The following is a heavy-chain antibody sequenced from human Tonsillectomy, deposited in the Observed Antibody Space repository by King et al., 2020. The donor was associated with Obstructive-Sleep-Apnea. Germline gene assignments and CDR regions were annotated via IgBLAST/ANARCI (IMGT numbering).Heavy chain of an antibody. Sequence: QLQESGPGLVKPSQTLSLTCTVSGGSISSGGYYLSWIRQHPGKGLEWIGYIYYSGTTYFNPSLKGRVTISVDTSKNQFSLKLRSVTAADTAVYYCARDRLGIFDYWGQGTPVTVSS. CDR2: IYYSGTT. D-gene: IGHD7-27*01. CDR3: ARDRLGIFDY. V-gene: IGHV4-31*03. CDR1: GGSISSGGYY. J-gene: IGHJ4*02.